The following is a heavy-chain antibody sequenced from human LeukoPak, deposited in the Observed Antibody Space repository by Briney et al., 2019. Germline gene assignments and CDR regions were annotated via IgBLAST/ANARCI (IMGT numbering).Heavy chain of an antibody. Sequence: SETLSLTCTVSGGSISSSSYYWGWIRQPPGKGLEWIGSIYYSGSTYYNPSLKSRVTISVDTSKNQFSLKLSSVTAADTAVYYCARAPRDGYNFSWGQGTLVTVSS. CDR2: IYYSGST. CDR3: ARAPRDGYNFS. D-gene: IGHD5-24*01. J-gene: IGHJ5*02. CDR1: GGSISSSSYY. V-gene: IGHV4-39*07.